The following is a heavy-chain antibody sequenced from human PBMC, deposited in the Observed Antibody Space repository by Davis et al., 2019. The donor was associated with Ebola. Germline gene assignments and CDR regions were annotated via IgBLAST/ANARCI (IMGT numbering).Heavy chain of an antibody. CDR1: GYTFTSYA. V-gene: IGHV1-3*01. Sequence: ASVQVSCKASGYTFTSYAMHWVRQAPGQRLEWMGWINAGNGNTKYSQKFQGRVTITRDTSASTAYMELSRLRSDDTAVYYCARDGITIFLAGMDVWGKGTTVTVSS. D-gene: IGHD3-3*01. CDR3: ARDGITIFLAGMDV. J-gene: IGHJ6*04. CDR2: INAGNGNT.